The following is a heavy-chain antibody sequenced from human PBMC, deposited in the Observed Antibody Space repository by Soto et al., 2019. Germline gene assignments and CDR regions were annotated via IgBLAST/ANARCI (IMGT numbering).Heavy chain of an antibody. CDR3: ARYYYESSGYDFDS. Sequence: SETLSLTCTVSGASVSSGSYFWSWIRQPPGKGLEWIGYVYYSGTTNYNPSLKSRVTISVDTSKNQFSLKLSSVTAADTAVYYCARYYYESSGYDFDSWGQGTLVTVSS. D-gene: IGHD3-22*01. V-gene: IGHV4-61*01. CDR2: VYYSGTT. J-gene: IGHJ4*02. CDR1: GASVSSGSYF.